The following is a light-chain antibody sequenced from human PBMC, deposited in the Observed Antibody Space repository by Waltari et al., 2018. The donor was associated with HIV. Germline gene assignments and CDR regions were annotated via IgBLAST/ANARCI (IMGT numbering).Light chain of an antibody. CDR3: QQYHTSWT. Sequence: VLTQSTDSLAVSLGERATINCKSSQSVLYNSDNKHYLAWYQQNPGQPPNLLISWAATRESGVPDRFSGSGSGTDFTLTISSLQAEDVAIYYCQQYHTSWTFGQGTKVEIK. CDR2: WAA. CDR1: QSVLYNSDNKHY. V-gene: IGKV4-1*01. J-gene: IGKJ1*01.